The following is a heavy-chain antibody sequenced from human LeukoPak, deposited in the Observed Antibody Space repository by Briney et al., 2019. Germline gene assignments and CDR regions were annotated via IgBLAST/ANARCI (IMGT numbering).Heavy chain of an antibody. CDR1: GFTFSSYA. CDR3: ARKRPRPTAEGVFDY. Sequence: PGGSLRLSCAASGFTFSSYAMSWVRQAPGKGLEWVSSISSSSSYIYYADSVKGRFTISRDNSKNTLYLQMNSLRAEDTAVYYCARKRPRPTAEGVFDYWGQGTLVTVSS. J-gene: IGHJ4*02. V-gene: IGHV3-21*01. D-gene: IGHD6-25*01. CDR2: ISSSSSYI.